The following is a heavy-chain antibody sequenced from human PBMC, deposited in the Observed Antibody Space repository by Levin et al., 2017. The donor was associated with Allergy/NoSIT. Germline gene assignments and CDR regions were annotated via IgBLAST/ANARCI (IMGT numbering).Heavy chain of an antibody. V-gene: IGHV3-30*04. CDR1: GFTFSGYA. CDR3: ATNRGSWATDD. D-gene: IGHD6-13*01. CDR2: ISYDGNNK. J-gene: IGHJ4*02. Sequence: GGSLRLSCAASGFTFSGYAIHWVRQAPGKGLEWVALISYDGNNKYYADSVKGRFTISRDNSKNTLYLQMNSLRAEDTAVYYCATNRGSWATDDWGQGTLVTVSS.